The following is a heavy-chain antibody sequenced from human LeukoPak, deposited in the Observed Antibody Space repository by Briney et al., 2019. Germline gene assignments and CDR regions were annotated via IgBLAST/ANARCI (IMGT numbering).Heavy chain of an antibody. CDR2: SGSGGST. D-gene: IGHD3-22*01. V-gene: IGHV3-23*01. CDR3: AKAGTIVVVNDPFDT. Sequence: GGSLRLSCAASGFTFDLYAMSWVRQAPGKGLEWVSSGSGGSTYYADSVKGRFTISRDNSRNTLFLQMNSLRVEDTAVYYCAKAGTIVVVNDPFDTWGQGTMVTVSS. J-gene: IGHJ3*02. CDR1: GFTFDLYA.